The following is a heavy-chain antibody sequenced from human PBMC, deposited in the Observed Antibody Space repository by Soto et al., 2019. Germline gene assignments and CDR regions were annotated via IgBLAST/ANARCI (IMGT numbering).Heavy chain of an antibody. J-gene: IGHJ4*01. CDR2: ISVDGGDT. V-gene: IGHV3-74*01. CDR3: ARAREQRPIDY. D-gene: IGHD6-19*01. CDR1: GLILRDCW. Sequence: PRGSLRLSCAASGLILRDCWMHWFLQVPGNGLLWVSRISVDGGDTTYADSVKGRFTISRDNAKNTLYLQMDTLRAEDTAIYYCARAREQRPIDYWGHRSLVTVSS.